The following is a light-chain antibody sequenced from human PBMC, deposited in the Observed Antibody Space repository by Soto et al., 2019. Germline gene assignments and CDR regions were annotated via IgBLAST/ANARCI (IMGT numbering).Light chain of an antibody. CDR1: QSTSSY. Sequence: DIQMTQSPSSLSASVGDRVTITCRASQSTSSYLAWYQHKPGKAPKLLIYQASSLENGVPSRFSGSGSGTEFSLTIRSLKPDDFATYYCQQYSSHSTFGQGTKVDIK. CDR3: QQYSSHST. V-gene: IGKV1-5*03. J-gene: IGKJ1*01. CDR2: QAS.